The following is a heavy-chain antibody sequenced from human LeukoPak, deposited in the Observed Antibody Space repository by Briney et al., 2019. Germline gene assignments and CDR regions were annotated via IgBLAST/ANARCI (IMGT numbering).Heavy chain of an antibody. Sequence: GGSLILSCAASGFTFSIYWMSGVRQAPGKGLEWVANIKQDGSEKYYVDSVKGRFTISRDNAKNSLYLQMNSLRAEDTAVYFCARGLTTVTNWGQGTLVTVSS. CDR3: ARGLTTVTN. V-gene: IGHV3-7*03. CDR2: IKQDGSEK. J-gene: IGHJ4*02. CDR1: GFTFSIYW. D-gene: IGHD4-17*01.